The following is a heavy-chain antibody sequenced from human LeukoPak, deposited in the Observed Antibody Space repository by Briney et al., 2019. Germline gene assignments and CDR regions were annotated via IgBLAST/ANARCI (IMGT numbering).Heavy chain of an antibody. CDR1: GGSFSGYY. V-gene: IGHV4-34*01. Sequence: SETLSLTCAVYGGSFSGYYWSWIRQPPGKGLEWIGEINHSGSTNYNPSLKSRVTISVDTSKNQFSLKLSSVTAADPAVYYCARAVAGIIRYYYYMDVWGKGTTVTVSS. D-gene: IGHD6-19*01. J-gene: IGHJ6*03. CDR3: ARAVAGIIRYYYYMDV. CDR2: INHSGST.